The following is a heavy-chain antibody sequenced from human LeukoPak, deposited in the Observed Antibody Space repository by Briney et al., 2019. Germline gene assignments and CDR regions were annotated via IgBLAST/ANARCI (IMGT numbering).Heavy chain of an antibody. CDR3: ARGGLLLLPDY. Sequence: ASVKVSCKASGYTFTSYAMHWVRQAPGQRLEWMGWISAYNGNTNYAQKLQGRVTMTTDTSTSTAYMELRSLRSDDTAVYYCARGGLLLLPDYWGQGTLVTVSS. CDR1: GYTFTSYA. CDR2: ISAYNGNT. J-gene: IGHJ4*02. D-gene: IGHD3-22*01. V-gene: IGHV1-18*01.